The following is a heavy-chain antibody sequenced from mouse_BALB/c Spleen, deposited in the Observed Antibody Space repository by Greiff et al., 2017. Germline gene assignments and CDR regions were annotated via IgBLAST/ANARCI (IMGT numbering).Heavy chain of an antibody. V-gene: IGHV1S22*01. CDR3: TRGYGSSYAY. CDR2: IYPGSGST. J-gene: IGHJ2*01. Sequence: LQQPGSELVRPGASVKLSCKASGYTFTSYWMHWVKQRHGQGLEWIGNIYPGSGSTNYDEKFKSKGTLTVDTSSSTAYMHLSSLTSEDSAVYYCTRGYGSSYAYWGQGTTLTVSS. D-gene: IGHD1-1*01. CDR1: GYTFTSYW.